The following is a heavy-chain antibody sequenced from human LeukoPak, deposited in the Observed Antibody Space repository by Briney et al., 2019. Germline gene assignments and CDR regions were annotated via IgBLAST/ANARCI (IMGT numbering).Heavy chain of an antibody. Sequence: PGGSLRLSCAASGLTLSSRYMSWVRQAPGKGLEGVSVIYGGQSTYYTDSVKGRFTIATDNSKNTLDLQMNSLRVEDTAVYYCHRDGYWGQGTLVTVSS. CDR2: IYGGQST. J-gene: IGHJ4*02. CDR1: GLTLSSRY. V-gene: IGHV3-53*01. D-gene: IGHD2-21*02. CDR3: HRDGY.